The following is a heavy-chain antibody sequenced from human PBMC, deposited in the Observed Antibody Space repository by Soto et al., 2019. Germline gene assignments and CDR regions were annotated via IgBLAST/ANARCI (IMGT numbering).Heavy chain of an antibody. CDR2: IWYDGSNK. Sequence: VQLLESGGGLVQSGGSLRLSCVASRFTFSDYAMSWVRQAPGKGLEWVGVIWYDGSNKDYAESVKGRFTISRDNSKNTLYLQMNSLRADDTAVYYCASSINWGQGTLVTVSS. J-gene: IGHJ4*02. CDR3: ASSIN. CDR1: RFTFSDYA. V-gene: IGHV3-33*08.